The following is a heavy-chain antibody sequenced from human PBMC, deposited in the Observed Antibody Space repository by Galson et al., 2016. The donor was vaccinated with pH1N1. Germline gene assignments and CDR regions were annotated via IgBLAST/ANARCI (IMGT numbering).Heavy chain of an antibody. V-gene: IGHV3-33*01. J-gene: IGHJ4*02. CDR2: IWDDGSVD. Sequence: SLRLSCAASGFTFSNHGMHWVRQAPGKGLEWVAVIWDDGSVDFRAGSVRSRFTISRDNSKRTLYLQMNSLRAEDTAVYHCARDAGNRWFGPLDNWGRGTLVTVSS. CDR1: GFTFSNHG. CDR3: ARDAGNRWFGPLDN. D-gene: IGHD3-10*01.